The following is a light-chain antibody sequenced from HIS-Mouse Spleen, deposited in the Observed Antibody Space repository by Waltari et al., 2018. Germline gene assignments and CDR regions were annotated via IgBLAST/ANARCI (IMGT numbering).Light chain of an antibody. Sequence: QSVLTQPPSASGTPGPRVTLSCSGSSPNIGSHTVNWYQQLPGTAPKLLIYSNNQRPSGVPDRFSGSKSGTSASLAISGLQSEDEADYYCAAWDDSLNGPVFGGGTKLTVL. J-gene: IGLJ2*01. CDR1: SPNIGSHT. V-gene: IGLV1-44*01. CDR2: SNN. CDR3: AAWDDSLNGPV.